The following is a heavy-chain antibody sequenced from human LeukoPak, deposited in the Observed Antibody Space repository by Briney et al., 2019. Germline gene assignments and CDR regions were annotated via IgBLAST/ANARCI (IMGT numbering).Heavy chain of an antibody. J-gene: IGHJ4*02. Sequence: SETLSLTCAVYGGSFSGYYWSWIRQPPGKGLEWIGEINHSGSTNYNPSLKSRVTISVDTSNNQFSLKLSSVTAADTAVYYCARGGGGVAAAGIDYWGQGTLVTVSS. CDR3: ARGGGGVAAAGIDY. V-gene: IGHV4-34*01. D-gene: IGHD6-13*01. CDR2: INHSGST. CDR1: GGSFSGYY.